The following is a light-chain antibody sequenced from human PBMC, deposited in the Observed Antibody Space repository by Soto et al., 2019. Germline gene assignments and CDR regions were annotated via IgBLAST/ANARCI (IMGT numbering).Light chain of an antibody. CDR3: QQYNSYSRT. J-gene: IGKJ1*01. V-gene: IGKV3-15*01. CDR1: QSVRTK. CDR2: GAS. Sequence: EIVLTESPGILSLSPGERATLSCRASQSVRTKLAWYQQKAGQAPRLLIYGASTRATGIPDRFSGSGSGTEFTLTISSLQPDDFATYYCQQYNSYSRTFGQGTKVDIK.